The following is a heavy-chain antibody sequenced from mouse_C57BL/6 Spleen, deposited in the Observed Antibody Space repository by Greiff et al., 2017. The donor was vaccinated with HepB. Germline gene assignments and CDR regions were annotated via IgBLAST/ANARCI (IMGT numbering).Heavy chain of an antibody. J-gene: IGHJ1*03. CDR2: INPSSGYT. CDR1: GYTFTSYT. V-gene: IGHV1-4*01. Sequence: VQLQQSGAELARPGASVKMSCKASGYTFTSYTMHWVKQRPGQGLEWIGYINPSSGYTKYNQKFKDKATLTADKSSSTAYMQLSSLTSEDSAVYYCARSLTVEDPPSYWYLDVWGTGTTVTVSS. D-gene: IGHD1-1*01. CDR3: ARSLTVEDPPSYWYLDV.